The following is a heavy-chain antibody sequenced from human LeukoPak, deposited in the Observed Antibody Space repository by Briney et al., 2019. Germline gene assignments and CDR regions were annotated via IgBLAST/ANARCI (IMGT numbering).Heavy chain of an antibody. CDR3: ARDSEYQRLDY. Sequence: GGSLRLSCAASGFTFSSYGMHWVRQAPGKGLEWVAVISYDGSNKYYADSVKGRFTISRDNSKNTLYLQMNSLRAEDTAVYYCARDSEYQRLDYWGQGTLVTVSS. CDR1: GFTFSSYG. J-gene: IGHJ4*02. CDR2: ISYDGSNK. D-gene: IGHD2-2*01. V-gene: IGHV3-30*03.